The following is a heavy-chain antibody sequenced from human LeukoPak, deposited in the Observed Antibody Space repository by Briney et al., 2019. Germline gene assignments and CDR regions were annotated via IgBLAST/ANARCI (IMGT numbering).Heavy chain of an antibody. J-gene: IGHJ5*02. CDR1: GFTFSSYG. D-gene: IGHD3/OR15-3a*01. CDR3: AKDDGPMRANWFDP. V-gene: IGHV3-30*02. Sequence: GGSLRLSCAASGFTFSSYGMHWVRQAPGKGLEWVAFIRYDGSNKYYADSVKGRFTISRDNSKNTLYLQMNSLRAEDTAVYYCAKDDGPMRANWFDPWGQGTLVTVSS. CDR2: IRYDGSNK.